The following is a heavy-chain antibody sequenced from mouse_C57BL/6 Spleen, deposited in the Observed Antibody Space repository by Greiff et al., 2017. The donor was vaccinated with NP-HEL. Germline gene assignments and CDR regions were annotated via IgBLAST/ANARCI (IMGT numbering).Heavy chain of an antibody. V-gene: IGHV14-4*01. CDR3: TTITTVVARAMDY. CDR1: GFNIKDDY. J-gene: IGHJ4*01. Sequence: EVQLQESGAELVRPGASVKLSCTASGFNIKDDYMHWVKQRPEQGLEWIGWIDPENGDTEYASKFQGKATITADTSSNTAYLQLSSLTSEDTAVYYCTTITTVVARAMDYWGQGTSVTVSS. CDR2: IDPENGDT. D-gene: IGHD1-1*01.